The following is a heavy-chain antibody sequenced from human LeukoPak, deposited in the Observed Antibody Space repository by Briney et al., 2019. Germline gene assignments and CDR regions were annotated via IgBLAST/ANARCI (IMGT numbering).Heavy chain of an antibody. V-gene: IGHV4-4*07. D-gene: IGHD3-9*01. J-gene: IGHJ6*03. Sequence: SETLSLTCTVSGGSISSYYWSWIRQPAGKGLEWIGRIYTSGSTNYNPSLKSRVTMSVDTSKNQFSLKLSSVTAADTAVYYCARYKPDYDILTGYELYYYYYMDVWGKGTTVTISS. CDR2: IYTSGST. CDR3: ARYKPDYDILTGYELYYYYYMDV. CDR1: GGSISSYY.